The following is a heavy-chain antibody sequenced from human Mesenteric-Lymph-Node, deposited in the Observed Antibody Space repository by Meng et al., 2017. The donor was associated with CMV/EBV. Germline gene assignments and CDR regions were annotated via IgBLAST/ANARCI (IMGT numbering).Heavy chain of an antibody. CDR1: GGSISSYY. Sequence: SETLSLTCTVSGGSISSYYCSWIRQPPGKGLEWIGYIYYSGSTNYNPSLKSRVTISVDTSKNQFSLKLSSVTAADTAVYYCARAKRNYCSSTSCRNWFDPWGQGTLVTVSS. J-gene: IGHJ5*02. CDR3: ARAKRNYCSSTSCRNWFDP. CDR2: IYYSGST. D-gene: IGHD2-2*01. V-gene: IGHV4-59*01.